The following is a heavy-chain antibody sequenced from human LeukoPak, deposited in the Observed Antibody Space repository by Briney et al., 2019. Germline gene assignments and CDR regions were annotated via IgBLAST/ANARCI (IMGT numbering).Heavy chain of an antibody. D-gene: IGHD6-19*01. J-gene: IGHJ6*02. V-gene: IGHV1-8*01. CDR1: GFTFTSYD. CDR3: ARVGQQWLANYYYYGMDV. CDR2: MNPNNGNT. Sequence: ASVKVSCKASGFTFTSYDINWVRQASGQGLEWMGWMNPNNGNTGYAQKFQGRVTMTRDTSISTAYMELRGLRSEDTAVYYCARVGQQWLANYYYYGMDVWGQGTTVTVSS.